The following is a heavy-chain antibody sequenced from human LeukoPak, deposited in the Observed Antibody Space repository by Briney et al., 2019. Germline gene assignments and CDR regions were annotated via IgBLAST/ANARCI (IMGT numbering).Heavy chain of an antibody. CDR1: GFTFSSYA. CDR3: AKEVGAIDY. J-gene: IGHJ4*02. D-gene: IGHD1-26*01. Sequence: PGGSLRLSCAASGFTFSSYAMTWVRQAPGKGLEWVSSIGGSGANTYFADSVKGRFTISRDNAKNSLYLQMNSLRAEDTALYYCAKEVGAIDYWGQGTLVTVSS. CDR2: IGGSGANT. V-gene: IGHV3-23*01.